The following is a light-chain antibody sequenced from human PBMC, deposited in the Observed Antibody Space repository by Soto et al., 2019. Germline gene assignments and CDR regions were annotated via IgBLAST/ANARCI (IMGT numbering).Light chain of an antibody. J-gene: IGKJ1*01. Sequence: DIQMTQSTSTLSASVGDRVTITCRASQSISSWLAWYQQKPGKAPKLLIYDASSLESGVPSRFSGSGSGTEFTLTISSLQPDDFATYYCQQYNSYPWTFGQGTKVDIK. CDR1: QSISSW. V-gene: IGKV1-5*01. CDR3: QQYNSYPWT. CDR2: DAS.